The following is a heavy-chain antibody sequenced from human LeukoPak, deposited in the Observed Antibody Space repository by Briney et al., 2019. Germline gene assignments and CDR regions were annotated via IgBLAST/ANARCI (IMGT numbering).Heavy chain of an antibody. D-gene: IGHD2-2*02. CDR3: AKPLGYCSSTSCYTTMDFQH. J-gene: IGHJ1*01. Sequence: GGSLRLSCAASGFTFSSYGMHWVRQAPGKGLEWVAFIRYDGSNKYYADSVKGRFTISRDNSKNTLYLQMNSLRAEDTAVYYCAKPLGYCSSTSCYTTMDFQHWGQGTLVTVSS. CDR1: GFTFSSYG. CDR2: IRYDGSNK. V-gene: IGHV3-30*02.